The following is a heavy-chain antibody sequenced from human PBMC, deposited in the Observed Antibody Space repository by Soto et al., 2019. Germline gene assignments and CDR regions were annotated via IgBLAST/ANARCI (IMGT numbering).Heavy chain of an antibody. D-gene: IGHD6-6*01. Sequence: QVQLQESGPGLVKPSGTLSLTCAVSGGSISSRNWWSWVRQPPGKGLEWIGEIYHSGSTNYNPSLKGRVTMSVDKSKNQFSLKSTSVTAADTAVYYCARSSIATRPDFDYWGQGTLVTVSS. CDR1: GGSISSRNW. CDR3: ARSSIATRPDFDY. CDR2: IYHSGST. V-gene: IGHV4-4*02. J-gene: IGHJ4*02.